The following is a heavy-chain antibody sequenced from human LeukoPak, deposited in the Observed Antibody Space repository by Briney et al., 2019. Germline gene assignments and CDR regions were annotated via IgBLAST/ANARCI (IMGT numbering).Heavy chain of an antibody. Sequence: GXALRLSCAGSGFTFDGYDMEWGRQATGKGVEGGSGISGGGERTYYSPSLKGRFTVSRDNGKTSLYLQLNSLRSEDTALYYCAKDARLIHLWSIVYYYYYMDVWGKGTAVTVSS. V-gene: IGHV3-43*02. J-gene: IGHJ6*03. CDR1: GFTFDGYD. CDR2: ISGGGERT. D-gene: IGHD5-18*01. CDR3: AKDARLIHLWSIVYYYYYMDV.